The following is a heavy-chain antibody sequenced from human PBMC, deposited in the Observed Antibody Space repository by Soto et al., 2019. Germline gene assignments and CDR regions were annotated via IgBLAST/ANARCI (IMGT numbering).Heavy chain of an antibody. Sequence: ASVKVSCKTSGYTFTNNYMHWVRQAPGQGLEWMGMIYPNGGTTDYAQKFQGRVTMTSDTSTATVYMELSSLTADDRAVYYCVRDNSGFDYWGQGTVVTVSS. CDR1: GYTFTNNY. J-gene: IGHJ4*02. D-gene: IGHD6-13*01. CDR3: VRDNSGFDY. V-gene: IGHV1-46*03. CDR2: IYPNGGTT.